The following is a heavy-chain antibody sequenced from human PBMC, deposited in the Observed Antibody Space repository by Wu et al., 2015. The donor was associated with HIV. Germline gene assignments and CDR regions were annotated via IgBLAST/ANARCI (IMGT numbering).Heavy chain of an antibody. D-gene: IGHD4-23*01. CDR1: GYTFTGYY. CDR2: STLTSGGT. Sequence: QVQLVQSGAEVKKPGASVKVSCKASGYTFTGYYMHWVRQGPWTKALSGVGVESTLTSGGTNYAQKFTRRGSTTDHGTTSISTAYMELSRLRSDDTAVYYCARATYGGNSGDYWGRGNGWSPSP. J-gene: IGHJ4*03. CDR3: ARATYGGNSGDY. V-gene: IGHV1-2*02.